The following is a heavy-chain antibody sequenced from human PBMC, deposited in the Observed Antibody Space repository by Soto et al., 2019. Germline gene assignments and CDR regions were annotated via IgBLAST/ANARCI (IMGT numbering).Heavy chain of an antibody. CDR3: ARVETINYALDV. CDR2: INPNSGGT. CDR1: GYTFTGYY. V-gene: IGHV1-2*04. Sequence: ASVKVSCKASGYTFTGYYMHWVRQAPGKGLEWMGWINPNSGGTNYAQEFQGWVTMTRDTSISTAYLEVSRLRSDDTAVYYCARVETINYALDVWGQGTTVTVSS. D-gene: IGHD1-20*01. J-gene: IGHJ6*02.